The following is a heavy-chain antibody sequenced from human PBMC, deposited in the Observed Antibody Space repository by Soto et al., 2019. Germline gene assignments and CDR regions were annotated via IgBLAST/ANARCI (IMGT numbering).Heavy chain of an antibody. CDR3: GTVFEH. J-gene: IGHJ4*02. Sequence: EVQLVESGGGSVQPGGSLRLYCVASGITFTSYWMHWVRQVPGKGLVWVARVDSDGRGTSYADFVKGRFTISRDNAKNTLYLQMNSLRVEDTAMYYCGTVFEHWGQGIPVTVFS. CDR2: VDSDGRGT. CDR1: GITFTSYW. V-gene: IGHV3-74*01.